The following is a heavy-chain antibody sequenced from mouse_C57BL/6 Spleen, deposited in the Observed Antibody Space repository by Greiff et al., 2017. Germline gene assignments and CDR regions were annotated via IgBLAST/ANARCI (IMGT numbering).Heavy chain of an antibody. CDR3: AREAYWDGDYFDY. J-gene: IGHJ2*01. CDR1: GFTFSSYA. Sequence: DVKLVESGGGLVKPGGSLKLSCAASGFTFSSYAMSWVRQTPEKRLEWVATISDGGSYTYYPDNVKGRFTISRDNAKNNLYLQMSHLKSEDTAMYYCAREAYWDGDYFDYWGQGTTLTVSS. D-gene: IGHD4-1*01. CDR2: ISDGGSYT. V-gene: IGHV5-4*01.